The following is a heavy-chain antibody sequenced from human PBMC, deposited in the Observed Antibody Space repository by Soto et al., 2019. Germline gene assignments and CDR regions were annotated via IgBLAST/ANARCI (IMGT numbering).Heavy chain of an antibody. V-gene: IGHV3-15*07. Sequence: EVQLVESGGGLVKPGGSLRLSCAASGFAFSNAWINWVRQPPGRGLEWVGRIKSQTDGGSGDYAAPVKGRFVVSRDDSKNIVYLQMNSLQIEDTAVYYCTTDSRTIMPEVRFDFWGHGTLVTVSS. CDR2: IKSQTDGGSG. CDR1: GFAFSNAW. D-gene: IGHD3-16*01. CDR3: TTDSRTIMPEVRFDF. J-gene: IGHJ4*01.